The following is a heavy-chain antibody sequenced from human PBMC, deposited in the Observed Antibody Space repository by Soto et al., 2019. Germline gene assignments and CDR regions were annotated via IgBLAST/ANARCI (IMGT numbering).Heavy chain of an antibody. CDR1: GGSISSSSYY. J-gene: IGHJ6*02. V-gene: IGHV4-39*01. CDR2: IYYSGST. CDR3: ARVFHYYYYGMDV. Sequence: PSETLSLTCTVSGGSISSSSYYWGWIRQPPGKGLEWIGSIYYSGSTYYNPSLKSRVTISVDTSKNQFSLKLSSVTAADTAVYYCARVFHYYYYGMDVWGQGTKVTVSS.